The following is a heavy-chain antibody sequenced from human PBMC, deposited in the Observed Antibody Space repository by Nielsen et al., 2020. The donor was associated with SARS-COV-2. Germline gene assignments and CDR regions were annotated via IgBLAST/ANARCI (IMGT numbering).Heavy chain of an antibody. CDR1: GYSFTSYW. Sequence: KVSCKGSGYSFTSYWISWVRQMPGKGLEWMGVIYPDDSDTRYSPSFQGQVTISADKSISTTYLQWRSLKASDTAMYYCAREGRDDSGTERHGMDVWGRGTTVTVSS. CDR2: IYPDDSDT. D-gene: IGHD3-10*01. J-gene: IGHJ6*02. CDR3: AREGRDDSGTERHGMDV. V-gene: IGHV5-51*01.